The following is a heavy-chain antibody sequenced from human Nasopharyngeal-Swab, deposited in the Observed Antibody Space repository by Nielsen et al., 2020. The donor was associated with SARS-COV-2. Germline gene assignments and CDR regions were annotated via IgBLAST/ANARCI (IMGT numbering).Heavy chain of an antibody. D-gene: IGHD3-22*01. Sequence: SVKVSCKASGGTFSSYAISWVRQAPGQGLEWMGGIIPIFGTANYAQKFQGRVTITADKSTSTAYMELSSLRSEDTAVYYCARDTYYYDSSGYYGDDAFDIWGQGTMVTVSS. V-gene: IGHV1-69*06. CDR2: IIPIFGTA. CDR1: GGTFSSYA. J-gene: IGHJ3*02. CDR3: ARDTYYYDSSGYYGDDAFDI.